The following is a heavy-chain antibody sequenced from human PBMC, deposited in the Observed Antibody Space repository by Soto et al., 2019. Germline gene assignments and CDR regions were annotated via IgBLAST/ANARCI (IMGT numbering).Heavy chain of an antibody. Sequence: QVQLVESGGGVVQPGRSLRLSCAASGFTFSSYGMHWVRQAPGKGLEWVAVIWYDGSDEYYAESVKGRFTVSRDNSKNTLYLQMNSLRGEDTAVYYCARDVGWPAARFDFWGQGSLVTVSA. V-gene: IGHV3-33*08. CDR3: ARDVGWPAARFDF. CDR1: GFTFSSYG. D-gene: IGHD2-2*01. CDR2: IWYDGSDE. J-gene: IGHJ5*01.